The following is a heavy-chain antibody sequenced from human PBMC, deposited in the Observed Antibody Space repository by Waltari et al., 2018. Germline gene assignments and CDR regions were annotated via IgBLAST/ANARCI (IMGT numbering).Heavy chain of an antibody. J-gene: IGHJ4*02. V-gene: IGHV1-69*01. Sequence: QVQLVQSGAEVKKPGSSVKVSCKASGGTFSSYAISWVRQAPGQGLEWMGGISPIFVKENYAQKCQGRVTMTADESTSTAYMELRRLRSEDTAVYYCARDEGSSGWADYWGQGTLVTVSS. D-gene: IGHD6-19*01. CDR2: ISPIFVKE. CDR3: ARDEGSSGWADY. CDR1: GGTFSSYA.